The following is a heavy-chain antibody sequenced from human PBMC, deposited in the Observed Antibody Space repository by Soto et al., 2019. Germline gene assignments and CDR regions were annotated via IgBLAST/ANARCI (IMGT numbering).Heavy chain of an antibody. CDR1: GYTFTRSG. CDR3: ARAEVAGTFDY. CDR2: ISTYNGDT. J-gene: IGHJ4*02. V-gene: IGHV1-18*01. Sequence: GASVKVSCKASGYTFTRSGISWVRQAPGQGLEWMGWISTYNGDTNYAQNLQGRVTMTTDTSTSTAYMELRSLRSDDTALYYCARAEVAGTFDYWGQGTLVTVSS. D-gene: IGHD6-19*01.